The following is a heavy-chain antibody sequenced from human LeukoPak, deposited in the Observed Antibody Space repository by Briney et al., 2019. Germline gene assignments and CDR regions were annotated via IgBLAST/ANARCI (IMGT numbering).Heavy chain of an antibody. V-gene: IGHV4-59*01. CDR1: GGSISSYY. D-gene: IGHD6-6*01. CDR3: ARETYSSFEGDAFDI. Sequence: SETLSLTCTVSGGSISSYYWSWIRQPPGKGLEWIGYIYYSGSTNYNPSLKSRVTISVDTSKNQFSLKLSSVTAADTAVYYCARETYSSFEGDAFDIWGQGTMVTVSS. J-gene: IGHJ3*02. CDR2: IYYSGST.